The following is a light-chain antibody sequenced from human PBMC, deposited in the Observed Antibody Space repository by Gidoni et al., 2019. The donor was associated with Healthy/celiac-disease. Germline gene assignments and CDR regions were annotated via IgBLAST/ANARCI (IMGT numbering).Light chain of an antibody. V-gene: IGKV3-11*01. Sequence: EIVLTQSPATLSLPPGERPTLSCRASQLVSSYLAWYQQKPGQAPRLLIYDASNRATGIPARFSGSGSGTDFTLTISSLEPEDFAVYYCQQRSNWPLWTFGQGTKVEIK. CDR2: DAS. CDR1: QLVSSY. CDR3: QQRSNWPLWT. J-gene: IGKJ1*01.